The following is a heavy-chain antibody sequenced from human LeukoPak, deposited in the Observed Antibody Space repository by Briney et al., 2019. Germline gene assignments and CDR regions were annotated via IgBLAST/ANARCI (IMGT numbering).Heavy chain of an antibody. J-gene: IGHJ5*01. CDR1: GGSISSSSYY. V-gene: IGHV4-61*05. D-gene: IGHD3-10*01. CDR3: ARVGPYYGSGSFDF. Sequence: PSETLSLTCTVSGGSISSSSYYWGYIRQPPGKGLEWIGCIYFSGNTNYNPSLKSRVSISIDTSKNQFSLKLSSMTAAGTAVYYCARVGPYYGSGSFDFWGLGTLVTVSS. CDR2: IYFSGNT.